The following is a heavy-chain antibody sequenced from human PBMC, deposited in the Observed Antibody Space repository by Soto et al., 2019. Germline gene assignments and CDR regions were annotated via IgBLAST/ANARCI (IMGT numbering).Heavy chain of an antibody. V-gene: IGHV3-33*01. CDR1: GFTFSSYG. D-gene: IGHD2-21*01. J-gene: IGHJ4*02. CDR3: ARGDGYSSCSFDY. CDR2: IWYDGSNK. Sequence: QVQLVESGGGVVQPGRSLRLSCAASGFTFSSYGMHWVRQAPGKGLEWVAVIWYDGSNKYYADSVKGRFTISRDNSKNTRYLQMNSLRAADTAVYYCARGDGYSSCSFDYWGQGTLVTVAS.